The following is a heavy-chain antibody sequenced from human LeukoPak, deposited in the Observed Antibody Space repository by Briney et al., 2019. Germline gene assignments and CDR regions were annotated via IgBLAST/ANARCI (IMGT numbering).Heavy chain of an antibody. CDR1: GGTFSSYA. CDR3: ARVNFGPFDI. D-gene: IGHD1-20*01. CDR2: IIPIFGTA. J-gene: IGHJ3*02. V-gene: IGHV1-69*05. Sequence: SVKVSCKASGGTFSSYAISWVRQAPGQGLEWMGGIIPIFGTANYAQKFQGRVTITTDESTSTAYMVLSSLRSEDTAVYYCARVNFGPFDIWGQGTMVTVSS.